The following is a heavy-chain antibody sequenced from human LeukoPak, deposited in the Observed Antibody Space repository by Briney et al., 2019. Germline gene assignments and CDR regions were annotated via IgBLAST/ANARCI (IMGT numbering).Heavy chain of an antibody. Sequence: SETLSLTCTVSGGSISSSSYCWGWIRQPPGKGLEWIGSIYYSGSTYYNPSLKSRVTISVDTSKNQFSLKLSSVTAADTAVYYCARQVRIAAAGTGWFDPWGQGTLVTVSS. J-gene: IGHJ5*02. D-gene: IGHD6-13*01. V-gene: IGHV4-39*01. CDR2: IYYSGST. CDR3: ARQVRIAAAGTGWFDP. CDR1: GGSISSSSYC.